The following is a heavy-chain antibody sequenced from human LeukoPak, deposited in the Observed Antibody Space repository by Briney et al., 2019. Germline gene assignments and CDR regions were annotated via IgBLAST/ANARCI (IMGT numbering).Heavy chain of an antibody. CDR1: GFTFSSYA. CDR2: ISGGGGST. CDR3: AKGDSSSWGVFDY. Sequence: GGSLRLSCAASGFTFSSYAMSWVRQAPGKGLEWVSTISGGGGSTSYADSVRGRFTISRDNSKNTLYLQMNSLRAEDTAMYYCAKGDSSSWGVFDYWGQGTLVTVSS. D-gene: IGHD6-13*01. V-gene: IGHV3-23*01. J-gene: IGHJ4*02.